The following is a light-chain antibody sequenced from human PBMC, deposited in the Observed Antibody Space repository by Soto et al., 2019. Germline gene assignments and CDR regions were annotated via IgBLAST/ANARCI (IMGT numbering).Light chain of an antibody. CDR3: QSADSSGTYRV. CDR1: ALPKEY. V-gene: IGLV3-25*03. Sequence: ELTQPPSVSVSPGQTARITCSGDALPKEYVYWYQQKPGQAPVLLIYKNNERPSGIPERFSGSSSGTKDTLTISGVQAEDEADYYCQSADSSGTYRVFGGGTKLTVL. J-gene: IGLJ2*01. CDR2: KNN.